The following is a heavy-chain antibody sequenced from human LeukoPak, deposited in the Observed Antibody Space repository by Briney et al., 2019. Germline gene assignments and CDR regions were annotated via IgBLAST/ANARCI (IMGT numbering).Heavy chain of an antibody. CDR1: GHTFTTYY. V-gene: IGHV1-46*01. D-gene: IGHD3-9*01. Sequence: ASVKVSCKASGHTFTTYYIHWVRQAPGQGLEWMGIINPSGGSTTHAQNFQGRVTMTRDTSTSTVYMELSRLRSDDTAVYYCARESENYDILTGYYPYYGMDVWGQGTTVTVSS. CDR3: ARESENYDILTGYYPYYGMDV. J-gene: IGHJ6*02. CDR2: INPSGGST.